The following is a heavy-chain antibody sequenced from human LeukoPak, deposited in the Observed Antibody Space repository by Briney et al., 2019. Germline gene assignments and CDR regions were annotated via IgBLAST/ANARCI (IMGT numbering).Heavy chain of an antibody. D-gene: IGHD3-16*02. V-gene: IGHV4-34*01. Sequence: SETLSLTCAVYGGSFSGYYWSWVRQPPGKGLEWIGEINHSRSTNYNPSLKSRVTISVDTSKNQFSLKLSSVTAADTAVYYCARGRNDYVWGSYRPYNWFDPWGQGTLVTVSS. CDR3: ARGRNDYVWGSYRPYNWFDP. J-gene: IGHJ5*02. CDR2: INHSRST. CDR1: GGSFSGYY.